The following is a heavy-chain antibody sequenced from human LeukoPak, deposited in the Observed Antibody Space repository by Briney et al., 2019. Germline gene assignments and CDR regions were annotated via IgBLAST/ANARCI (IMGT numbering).Heavy chain of an antibody. CDR3: ARGAESEPSTFGY. Sequence: GGSVRLPYAASGLPHRRHEVMWVPPAPGKALVCVSYLSHRSNHIYYADSVKGRFTISRDNAKNSLYLQMNGLGAEATAVYYCARGAESEPSTFGYWGQGTLVTVSS. CDR2: LSHRSNHI. D-gene: IGHD3-16*01. CDR1: GLPHRRHE. J-gene: IGHJ4*02. V-gene: IGHV3-48*03.